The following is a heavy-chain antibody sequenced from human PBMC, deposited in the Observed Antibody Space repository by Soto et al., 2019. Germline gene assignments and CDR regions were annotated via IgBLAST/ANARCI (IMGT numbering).Heavy chain of an antibody. Sequence: SETLSLTCAVYGGSFSGYYWSWIRQPPGKGMEWIGEINHSGSTNYNPSLKSRVTISVDTSKNQFSLKLSSVTAADTAVYYCARKEGYCSGGSCYFDYWGQGTLVTVS. CDR2: INHSGST. CDR1: GGSFSGYY. CDR3: ARKEGYCSGGSCYFDY. D-gene: IGHD2-15*01. J-gene: IGHJ4*02. V-gene: IGHV4-34*01.